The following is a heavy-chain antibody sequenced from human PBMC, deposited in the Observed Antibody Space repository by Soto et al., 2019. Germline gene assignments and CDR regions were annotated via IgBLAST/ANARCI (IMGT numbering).Heavy chain of an antibody. Sequence: SETLSLTCTVSGGSISSHYWSWIRQPPGKGLEWIGYIYYSGSTNYSPSLKSRATISVDTSKNQFSLKLSSVTAADTAVYYCARASKKTGVLMTIFGVVPCWFDYWGQGTQVTVSS. CDR3: ARASKKTGVLMTIFGVVPCWFDY. CDR2: IYYSGST. CDR1: GGSISSHY. D-gene: IGHD3-3*01. J-gene: IGHJ4*02. V-gene: IGHV4-59*11.